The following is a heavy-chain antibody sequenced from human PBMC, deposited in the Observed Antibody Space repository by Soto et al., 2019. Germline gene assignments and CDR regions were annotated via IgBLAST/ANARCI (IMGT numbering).Heavy chain of an antibody. D-gene: IGHD6-6*01. CDR1: GFTFDGYS. CDR3: ARDVSLSAHYAVDV. CDR2: VSRTSDYI. Sequence: EVQLVESGGGLVRPGGSLRLSCAVSGFTFDGYSMNWVRQAPGRGLEWVSSVSRTSDYIYYRDSVKGRFTISRDNARNSLYLQMNSLRVEDTALYYCARDVSLSAHYAVDVWGQGRMVTVSS. J-gene: IGHJ3*01. V-gene: IGHV3-21*02.